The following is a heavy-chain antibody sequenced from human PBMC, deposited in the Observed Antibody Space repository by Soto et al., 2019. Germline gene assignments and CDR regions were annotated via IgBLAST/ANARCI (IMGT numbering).Heavy chain of an antibody. CDR1: GYTFTSYA. CDR2: INAGNGNT. J-gene: IGHJ4*02. Sequence: QVQLVQSGAEEKKPGASVKVSCKASGYTFTSYAMHWVRQAPGQRLEWMGWINAGNGNTKYSQKVQGRVTITRDTSGSTAYMELSSLRSEDKAVYYCARPRTYNWNDPFDYWGQGTLVTVSS. V-gene: IGHV1-3*05. CDR3: ARPRTYNWNDPFDY. D-gene: IGHD1-20*01.